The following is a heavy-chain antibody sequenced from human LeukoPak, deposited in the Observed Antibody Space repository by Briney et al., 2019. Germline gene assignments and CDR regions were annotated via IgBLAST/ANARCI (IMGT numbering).Heavy chain of an antibody. CDR3: VTSRRGSKNAFDI. D-gene: IGHD1-1*01. CDR2: VHYSGST. V-gene: IGHV4-59*08. J-gene: IGHJ3*02. Sequence: PSETLSLTCTVSGASISSYYWNWIRQPPGKGLEWIGYVHYSGSTMYNPNLKGRLIMSVDTSKNQFSLNLRSMTAADTAGYYCVTSRRGSKNAFDIWGQGTLVTVSS. CDR1: GASISSYY.